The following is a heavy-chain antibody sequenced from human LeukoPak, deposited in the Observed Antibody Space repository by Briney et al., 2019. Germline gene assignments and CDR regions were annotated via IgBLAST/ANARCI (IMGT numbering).Heavy chain of an antibody. CDR2: ISAYNGNT. Sequence: ASVKVSCKASGYTFTSYGISWVRQAPGQGLEWMGWISAYNGNTNYAQKLQGRVTMTTDTSTSTAYMELRSLRSDDTAVYYCARDDCGDYDYYYGMDVWGQGTTVTVSS. D-gene: IGHD4-17*01. J-gene: IGHJ6*02. V-gene: IGHV1-18*01. CDR3: ARDDCGDYDYYYGMDV. CDR1: GYTFTSYG.